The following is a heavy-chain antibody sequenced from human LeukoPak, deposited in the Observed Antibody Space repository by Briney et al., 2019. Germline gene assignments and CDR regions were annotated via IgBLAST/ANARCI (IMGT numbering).Heavy chain of an antibody. CDR2: IRYDGNNK. CDR3: AKIEGKYQLANVPDH. Sequence: GGSLKLSCAASGFTFSTYGMHSVRQAPGKGLEWVAFIRYDGNNKYYADFVKGRFTISRDNSKNTLYLHMNSLRTEDTAVYYCAKIEGKYQLANVPDHWGQGTLVTVSS. J-gene: IGHJ4*02. V-gene: IGHV3-30*02. CDR1: GFTFSTYG. D-gene: IGHD2-2*01.